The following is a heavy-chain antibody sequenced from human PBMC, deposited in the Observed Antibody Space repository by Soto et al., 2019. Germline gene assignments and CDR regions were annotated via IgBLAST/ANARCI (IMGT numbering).Heavy chain of an antibody. J-gene: IGHJ6*02. CDR3: ARFSSSVVSNYYYYGMDV. Sequence: LNISFKGSGYSFTSYWISWVRQMPGKGLEWMGRIDPSDSYTNYSPSFQGHVTISADKSISTAYLQWSSLKASDTAMYYCARFSSSVVSNYYYYGMDVWGQGTTVTVS. D-gene: IGHD2-15*01. CDR2: IDPSDSYT. V-gene: IGHV5-10-1*01. CDR1: GYSFTSYW.